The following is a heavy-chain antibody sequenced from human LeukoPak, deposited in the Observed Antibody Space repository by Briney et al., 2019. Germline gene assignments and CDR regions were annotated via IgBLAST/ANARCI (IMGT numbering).Heavy chain of an antibody. V-gene: IGHV4-39*07. D-gene: IGHD6-19*01. J-gene: IGHJ4*02. CDR3: ARAKKGVDGFFDY. Sequence: SETLSLTCTVSGGSISSSSYYWGLIRQPPGKGLEWIGSIYYSGSTYYNPSLKSRVTISVDTSKRQSSLKLSSVTAADTAIFYCARAKKGVDGFFDYWGQGTLVTVSS. CDR1: GGSISSSSYY. CDR2: IYYSGST.